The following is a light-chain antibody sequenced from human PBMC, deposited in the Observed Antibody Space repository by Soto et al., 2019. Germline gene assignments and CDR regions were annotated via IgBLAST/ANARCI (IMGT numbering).Light chain of an antibody. CDR2: GNT. CDR3: QSYDSSLSGTRV. Sequence: QSVLTQPPSVSGAPGKRFTFPCPGGGSNIGAGYDVHWYQHLPGTAPKLLIYGNTNRPSGVPDRFSGSKSGTSASLAITGLQAEDEADYYCQSYDSSLSGTRVFGTGTKLTVL. CDR1: GSNIGAGYD. J-gene: IGLJ1*01. V-gene: IGLV1-40*01.